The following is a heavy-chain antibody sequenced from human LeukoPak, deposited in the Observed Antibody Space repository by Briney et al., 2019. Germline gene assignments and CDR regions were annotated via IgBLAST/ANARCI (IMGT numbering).Heavy chain of an antibody. D-gene: IGHD4-23*01. CDR2: IYYSGST. CDR1: GGSISSSSYY. V-gene: IGHV4-39*01. J-gene: IGHJ4*02. CDR3: ARHSRMTTVVFDY. Sequence: SETLSLTCTVSGGSISSSSYYWGWIRQPPGKGLEWIGSIYYSGSTYYNPSLKSRVTISVDTSKNQFSLKLSSVTASDTALYYCARHSRMTTVVFDYWGQGTQVPVSS.